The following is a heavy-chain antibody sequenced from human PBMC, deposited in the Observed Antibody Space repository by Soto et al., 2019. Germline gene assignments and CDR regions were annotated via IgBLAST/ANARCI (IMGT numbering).Heavy chain of an antibody. J-gene: IGHJ6*02. CDR3: ARCIQQDYYYGMDV. CDR2: ISADNGNT. V-gene: IGHV1-18*01. CDR1: GYTFTSYG. D-gene: IGHD5-18*01. Sequence: GTSVKVSCEACGYTFTSYGISWVRQAPGQGLEWMGRISADNGNTKYAQKFRGRVTMTTDTSTSTVYMELRNLRSDDTAVYYCARCIQQDYYYGMDVWGQGTTVTVSS.